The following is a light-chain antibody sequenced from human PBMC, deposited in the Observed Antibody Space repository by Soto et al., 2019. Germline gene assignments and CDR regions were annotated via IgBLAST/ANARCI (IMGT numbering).Light chain of an antibody. V-gene: IGLV2-23*01. CDR3: FSYAGSTYV. J-gene: IGLJ1*01. Sequence: QSALAPPSSWYWSPGRSITISCPVTSSDVGSYNFVSWYQQYPGKVPKLMIYEGTKRPSGVSNRFSGSKSGNTASLTISGLQAEDEADYYCFSYAGSTYVFGTGTKVTAL. CDR2: EGT. CDR1: SSDVGSYNF.